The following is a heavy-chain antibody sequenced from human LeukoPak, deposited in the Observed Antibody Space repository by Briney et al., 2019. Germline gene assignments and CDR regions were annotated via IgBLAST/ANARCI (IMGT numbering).Heavy chain of an antibody. J-gene: IGHJ3*01. CDR1: GYRFTSYG. V-gene: IGHV1-18*01. CDR2: ISAYSSTT. CDR3: ARDRLTSSSFRHYYDTAGYQSDAFDL. Sequence: ASVKVSCKASGYRFTSYGFSWVRQAPGQGLEWMGWISAYSSTTDYPQKVQGRVTMTTDTSTTTAYMELRSLRSDDTAVYYCARDRLTSSSFRHYYDTAGYQSDAFDLWGQGTTVTVSS. D-gene: IGHD3-22*01.